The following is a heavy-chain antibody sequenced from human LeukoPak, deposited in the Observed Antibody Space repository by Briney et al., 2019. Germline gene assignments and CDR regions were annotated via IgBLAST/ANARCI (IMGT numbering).Heavy chain of an antibody. D-gene: IGHD2-15*01. CDR3: ARVRGTGWYYFDY. CDR2: INPNSGGT. J-gene: IGHJ4*02. V-gene: IGHV1-2*02. CDR1: GYSFTGYY. Sequence: AAVKVSCKASGYSFTGYYMHWVRQAPGQGLEWMGWINPNSGGTNYAQNFQGRVTMTRDTSISTAYMELSRLRSDDTAVYYCARVRGTGWYYFDYWGQGTLVSVCS.